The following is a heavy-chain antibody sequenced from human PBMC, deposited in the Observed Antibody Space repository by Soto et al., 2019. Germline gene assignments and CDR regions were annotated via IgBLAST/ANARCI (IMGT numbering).Heavy chain of an antibody. J-gene: IGHJ6*02. CDR1: GFTFSSYA. D-gene: IGHD6-19*01. V-gene: IGHV3-23*01. Sequence: EVQLLESGGGLVQPGGSLRLSCAASGFTFSSYAMSWVRQAPGKGLEWVSAISGSGGSTYYADSVKGRFTISRDNSKNXVYXQMNRLRAEDTAVYYCAKMDVAPAGTYYYYYGMDVWGQGTTVTVSS. CDR2: ISGSGGST. CDR3: AKMDVAPAGTYYYYYGMDV.